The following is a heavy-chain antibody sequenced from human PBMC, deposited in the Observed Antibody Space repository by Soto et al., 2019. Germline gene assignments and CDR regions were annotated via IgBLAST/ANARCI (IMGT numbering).Heavy chain of an antibody. D-gene: IGHD2-2*03. Sequence: PGGSLRLSCAASGFTFSSYSMNWVRQAPGKGLEWVSSISSSSSYIYYADSVKGRFTISRDNAKNSLYLQMNSLRAEDTAVYYCAKETFPWIEVYFDYWGQGTLVTVSS. CDR2: ISSSSSYI. V-gene: IGHV3-21*01. CDR1: GFTFSSYS. J-gene: IGHJ4*02. CDR3: AKETFPWIEVYFDY.